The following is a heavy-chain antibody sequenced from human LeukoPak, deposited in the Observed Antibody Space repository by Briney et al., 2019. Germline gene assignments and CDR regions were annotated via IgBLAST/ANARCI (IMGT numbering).Heavy chain of an antibody. D-gene: IGHD1-1*01. Sequence: ASVKVSCKPSGYTFTSYTISWVRQAPGQRLEWVGWISAYNGNTRYAEELQGRITTTTDTSRTTAYMELRSLTSDDTAIYYCARGAGQLELLDYWGQGTLVTVSS. CDR2: ISAYNGNT. CDR3: ARGAGQLELLDY. V-gene: IGHV1-18*01. J-gene: IGHJ4*02. CDR1: GYTFTSYT.